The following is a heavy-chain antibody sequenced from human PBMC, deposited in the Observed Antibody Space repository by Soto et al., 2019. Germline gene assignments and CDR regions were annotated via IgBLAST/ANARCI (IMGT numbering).Heavy chain of an antibody. CDR2: INGDYGNT. J-gene: IGHJ6*02. Sequence: QAQLVQSGAEVKKPGASVKVSCKASGYTFYSHSISWVRQAPGQGLEWMGRINGDYGNTQYAQKFRGRVTMTTDTSTTTVYMERTNLRSDDTAVYYGARCIQVYYYYCMDVWGQGTTVTVSS. D-gene: IGHD5-18*01. V-gene: IGHV1-18*01. CDR3: ARCIQVYYYYCMDV. CDR1: GYTFYSHS.